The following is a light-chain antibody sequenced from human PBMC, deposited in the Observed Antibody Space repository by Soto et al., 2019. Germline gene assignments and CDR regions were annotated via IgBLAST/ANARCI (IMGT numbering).Light chain of an antibody. CDR3: QQYDNLPIT. CDR2: DAS. J-gene: IGKJ5*01. CDR1: QDISNY. Sequence: DIQMTQSPSSLSASVGDRVTITCQASQDISNYLNWYQQKPGKAPKLLIYDASNLETGVPSRFSGRGYGTDFTFTISSLQTEDIATYYCQQYDNLPITFGQGTRLEIK. V-gene: IGKV1-33*01.